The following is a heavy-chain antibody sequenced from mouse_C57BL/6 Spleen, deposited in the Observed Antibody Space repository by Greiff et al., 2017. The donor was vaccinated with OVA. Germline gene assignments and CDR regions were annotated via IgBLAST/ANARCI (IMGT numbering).Heavy chain of an antibody. CDR3: ARGASNYVGAD. CDR1: GFTFSDYG. V-gene: IGHV5-17*01. CDR2: ISSGSSTI. D-gene: IGHD2-5*01. J-gene: IGHJ3*01. Sequence: EVQLMESGGGLVKPGGSLKLSCAASGFTFSDYGMHWVRQAPEKGLEWVAYISSGSSTIYYADTVKGRFTISRDNAKNTLFLQMSSLRSEDTAMYYCARGASNYVGADWGQGTLVTVAA.